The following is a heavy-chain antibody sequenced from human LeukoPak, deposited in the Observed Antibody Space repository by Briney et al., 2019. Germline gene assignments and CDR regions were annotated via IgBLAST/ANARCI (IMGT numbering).Heavy chain of an antibody. D-gene: IGHD2-2*01. CDR3: ARQGRYCSSTSCCRFLWFDP. CDR2: INHSGST. V-gene: IGHV4-34*01. J-gene: IGHJ5*02. Sequence: SETLSLTCTVSGGSISSYYWSWSRQPPGKGLEWIGEINHSGSTNYNPSLKSRVTISVDTSKNQFSLKLSSVTAADTAVYYCARQGRYCSSTSCCRFLWFDPWGQGTLVTVSS. CDR1: GGSISSYY.